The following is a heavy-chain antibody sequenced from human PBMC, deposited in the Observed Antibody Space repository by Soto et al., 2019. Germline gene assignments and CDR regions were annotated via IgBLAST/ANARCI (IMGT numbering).Heavy chain of an antibody. CDR2: ISGSGGST. V-gene: IGHV3-23*01. Sequence: GGSLGLSCAASGFTFSSYAISLVRQAPGKGLEWVSAISGSGGSTYYADSVKGRFTISRDNSKNTLYLQMNSLRAEDTAVYYCAKSPLRDYYYYMDVWGKGTTVTVSS. CDR1: GFTFSSYA. J-gene: IGHJ6*03. CDR3: AKSPLRDYYYYMDV.